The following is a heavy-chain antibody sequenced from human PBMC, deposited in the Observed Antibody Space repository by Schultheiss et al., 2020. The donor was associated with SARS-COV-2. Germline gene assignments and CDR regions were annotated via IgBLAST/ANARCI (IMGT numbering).Heavy chain of an antibody. CDR1: GGSISSYY. CDR3: ARGCRITMVRGVHRGGMDV. V-gene: IGHV4-59*01. D-gene: IGHD3-10*01. J-gene: IGHJ6*02. Sequence: SPPLSLPCSVSGGSISSYYWSWIRQPPGKGLEWIGYIYYSGSTNYNPSLKSRVTISVDTSKNQFSLKLSSVTAADTAVYYCARGCRITMVRGVHRGGMDVWGQGTTVTVSS. CDR2: IYYSGST.